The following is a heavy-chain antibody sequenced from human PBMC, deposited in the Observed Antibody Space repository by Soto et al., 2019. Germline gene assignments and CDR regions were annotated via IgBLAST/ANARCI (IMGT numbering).Heavy chain of an antibody. CDR1: GFTFRSHR. CDR2: IDTDGGGT. D-gene: IGHD4-17*01. CDR3: ATVFDV. Sequence: EVQLVESGGGLVQPGGSLRVSCAASGFTFRSHRIHWVRQAPGKGLEWVSRIDTDGGGTSYADSVKGRFTISTDNAENTVYVHMNGVRGDDTAVYYCATVFDVWGQGALVSVSS. V-gene: IGHV3-74*01. J-gene: IGHJ4*02.